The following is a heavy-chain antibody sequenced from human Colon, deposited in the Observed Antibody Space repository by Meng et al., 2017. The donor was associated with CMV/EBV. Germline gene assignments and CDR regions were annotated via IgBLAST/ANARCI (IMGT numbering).Heavy chain of an antibody. J-gene: IGHJ4*02. V-gene: IGHV4-39*01. D-gene: IGHD2-2*02. CDR3: ARRGRYCTSATCYTPFDF. Sequence: SETLSLTCTVSGGSISTSGFFWGWIHQPPGKGLEWIGTIYHSGTTYYNPSLKSRVAISVDTSKNQFSLKLSSMTAADTAVYYCARRGRYCTSATCYTPFDFWGQGALVTVSS. CDR2: IYHSGTT. CDR1: GGSISTSGFF.